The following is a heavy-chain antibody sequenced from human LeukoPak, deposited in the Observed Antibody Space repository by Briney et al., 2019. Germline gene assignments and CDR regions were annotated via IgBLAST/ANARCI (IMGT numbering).Heavy chain of an antibody. J-gene: IGHJ6*03. CDR2: INHSGST. CDR1: GGSFSGYY. CDR3: ARSRIADYYYYYYMDV. D-gene: IGHD6-13*01. Sequence: SETLSLTCAVYGGSFSGYYWSWIRQPPGKGLEWIGEINHSGSTNYNPSLKSRVTISVDTSKNQFSLKLSSVTAADTAVYYCARSRIADYYYYYYMDVWGKGTTVTVSS. V-gene: IGHV4-34*01.